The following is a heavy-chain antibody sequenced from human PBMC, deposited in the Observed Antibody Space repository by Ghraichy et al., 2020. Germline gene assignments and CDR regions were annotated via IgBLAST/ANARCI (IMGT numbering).Heavy chain of an antibody. CDR1: GFTPSNYW. Sequence: GGSLRLSCAASGFTPSNYWMTWVRQAPGKGLEWVANIRQDGSERLYVDSVKGRFTISRDNAKNSLSLQMNSLRAEDTAVYYCARDNGYILDHWGQETLVTVSS. V-gene: IGHV3-7*01. D-gene: IGHD2-2*02. J-gene: IGHJ1*01. CDR3: ARDNGYILDH. CDR2: IRQDGSER.